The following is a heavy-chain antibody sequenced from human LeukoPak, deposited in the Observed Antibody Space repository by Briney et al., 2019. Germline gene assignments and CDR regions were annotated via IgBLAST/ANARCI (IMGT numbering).Heavy chain of an antibody. CDR2: ISWNSGSI. V-gene: IGHV3-9*01. CDR1: GFTFDDYA. Sequence: SGGSLRLSCAASGFTFDDYAMHWVRQAPGKGLEWVSGISWNSGSIGYADSVKGRFTISRDNAKNSLYLQMNSLRAEDTAVYYCAKDFLLAPTGTTQEPPRNPEFDYWGQGTLVTVSS. D-gene: IGHD1-1*01. J-gene: IGHJ4*02. CDR3: AKDFLLAPTGTTQEPPRNPEFDY.